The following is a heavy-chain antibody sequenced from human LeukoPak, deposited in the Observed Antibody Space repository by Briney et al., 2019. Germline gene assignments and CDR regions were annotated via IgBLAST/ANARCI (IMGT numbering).Heavy chain of an antibody. Sequence: PGGSLRLSCAASGFTFTSSWMSWVRQAPGKGLEWVAVISYDGSNKYYADSVKGRFTISRDNSKNTLYLQMNSLRAEDTAVYYCAKALYSSSADFDYWGQGTLVTVSS. D-gene: IGHD6-6*01. V-gene: IGHV3-30*18. CDR2: ISYDGSNK. CDR1: GFTFTSSW. J-gene: IGHJ4*02. CDR3: AKALYSSSADFDY.